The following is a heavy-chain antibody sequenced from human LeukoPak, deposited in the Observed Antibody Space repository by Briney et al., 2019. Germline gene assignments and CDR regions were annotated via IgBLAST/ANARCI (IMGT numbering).Heavy chain of an antibody. V-gene: IGHV3-43*02. CDR3: AKEIDTLGTNAFDI. CDR2: ISGDGGST. Sequence: QPGGSLRLSCAASGFTFDDYAMHWVRQAPGKGLEWVSLISGDGGSTYYADSVRGRFTISRDNSKNSLYLQMDRLRTEDTAFYYCAKEIDTLGTNAFDIWGQGTMVTVSS. CDR1: GFTFDDYA. D-gene: IGHD2-15*01. J-gene: IGHJ3*02.